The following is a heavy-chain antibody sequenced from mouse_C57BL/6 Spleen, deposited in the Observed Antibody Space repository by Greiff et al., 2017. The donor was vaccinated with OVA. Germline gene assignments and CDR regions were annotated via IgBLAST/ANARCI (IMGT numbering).Heavy chain of an antibody. D-gene: IGHD2-3*01. Sequence: VMLVESGPGLVAPSQSLSITCTVSGFSLTSYGVHWVRQPPGKGLEWLVEIWSDGSTTNNTALKSSLSISKDNSKSQVFLKMNSLQTYDTAMYYCARASLLLYFGYWGKGPTLTVSS. V-gene: IGHV2-6*03. CDR3: ARASLLLYFGY. CDR1: GFSLTSYG. J-gene: IGHJ2*01. CDR2: IWSDGST.